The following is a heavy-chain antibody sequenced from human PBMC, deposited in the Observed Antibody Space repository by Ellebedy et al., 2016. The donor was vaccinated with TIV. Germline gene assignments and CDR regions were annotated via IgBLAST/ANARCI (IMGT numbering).Heavy chain of an antibody. CDR1: GGSVSSGSYY. D-gene: IGHD3-10*01. Sequence: SETLSLXXTVSGGSVSSGSYYWSWIRQPPGKGLEWIGEINHSGSTNYNPSLKSRVTISVDTSKNQFSLKLSSVTAADTAVYYCARGGEGEVRGVMSDYWGQGTLVTVSS. V-gene: IGHV4-61*01. CDR2: INHSGST. J-gene: IGHJ4*02. CDR3: ARGGEGEVRGVMSDY.